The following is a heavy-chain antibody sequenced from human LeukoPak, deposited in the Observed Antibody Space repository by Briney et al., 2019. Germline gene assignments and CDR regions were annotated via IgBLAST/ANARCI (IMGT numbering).Heavy chain of an antibody. J-gene: IGHJ5*02. V-gene: IGHV3-21*01. CDR3: ASAPSHSSSWYFGWFDP. Sequence: PGGSLRLSCAASGFTFSSYSMNWVRQAPGKGLEWVSSISSSSSYIYYADSVKGRFTISRDNAKNSLYLQMNSLRAEDTAVYYCASAPSHSSSWYFGWFDPWGQGTLVTVSS. CDR1: GFTFSSYS. D-gene: IGHD6-13*01. CDR2: ISSSSSYI.